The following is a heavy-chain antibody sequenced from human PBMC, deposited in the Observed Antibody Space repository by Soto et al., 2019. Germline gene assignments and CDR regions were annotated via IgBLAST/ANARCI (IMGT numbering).Heavy chain of an antibody. Sequence: QAQLQESGPGLVKPSGTLSLTCAVSGGSISSSNWWSWVRQPPGKGLEWIGEIYHSGSTNYNPSLKSRVTISVDKSKNQFSLKLSSVTAADTAVYYCARVRETRITMVRGSSDPWGQGTLVTVSS. V-gene: IGHV4-4*02. CDR3: ARVRETRITMVRGSSDP. D-gene: IGHD3-10*01. CDR1: GGSISSSNW. CDR2: IYHSGST. J-gene: IGHJ5*02.